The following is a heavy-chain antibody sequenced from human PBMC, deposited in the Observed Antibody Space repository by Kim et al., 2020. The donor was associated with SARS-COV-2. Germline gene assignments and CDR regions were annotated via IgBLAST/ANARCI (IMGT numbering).Heavy chain of an antibody. J-gene: IGHJ4*02. Sequence: GGSLRLSCAASGFTFSSYEMNWVRQAPGKGLEWVSYISSSGSTIYYADSVKGRFTISRDNAKNSLYLQMNSLRAEDTAVYYCARDLWHYYDRGWGDYWGQGTLVTVSS. CDR2: ISSSGSTI. CDR1: GFTFSSYE. V-gene: IGHV3-48*03. CDR3: ARDLWHYYDRGWGDY. D-gene: IGHD3-22*01.